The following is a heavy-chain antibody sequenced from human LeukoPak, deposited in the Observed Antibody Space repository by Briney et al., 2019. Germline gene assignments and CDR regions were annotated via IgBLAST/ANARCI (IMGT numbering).Heavy chain of an antibody. CDR1: GFTFDDYA. J-gene: IGHJ6*02. CDR2: ISWNSDII. CDR3: AKDIRSIVVPPDAMDV. V-gene: IGHV3-9*01. D-gene: IGHD2-2*01. Sequence: GRSLRLSCAASGFTFDDYAMHWVRQAPGKGLEWVSGISWNSDIIGYADSVKGRFTISRDSAENSLYLQMNSLRPEDTAFYYCAKDIRSIVVPPDAMDVWGQGTTVTVSS.